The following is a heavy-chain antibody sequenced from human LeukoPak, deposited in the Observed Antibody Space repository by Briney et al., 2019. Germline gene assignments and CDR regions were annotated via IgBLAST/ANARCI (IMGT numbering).Heavy chain of an antibody. D-gene: IGHD5-12*01. CDR2: ISWNSGSI. CDR1: GFTFDDYA. V-gene: IGHV3-9*01. CDR3: AFPMSATKY. Sequence: GGSLRLSCAASGFTFDDYAMHWVRQAPGKGLEWVSGISWNSGSIGYADSVKGRFTISRDNAKNSLYLQMNSLRAEDTAVYYCAFPMSATKYWGQGTLVTVSS. J-gene: IGHJ4*02.